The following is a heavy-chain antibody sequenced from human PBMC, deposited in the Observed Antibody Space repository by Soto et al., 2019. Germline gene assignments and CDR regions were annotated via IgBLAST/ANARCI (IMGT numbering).Heavy chain of an antibody. V-gene: IGHV6-1*01. CDR2: TYYRSKWYN. D-gene: IGHD2-2*01. CDR3: ARDIVVVPAAHWRYGMDV. J-gene: IGHJ6*02. CDR1: GDSVSSNSAA. Sequence: SQTLSLTCAISGDSVSSNSAAWNWIRQSPSRGLEWLGRTYYRSKWYNDYAVSVKSRITINPDTSKNQFSLQLNSVTPEDTAVYYCARDIVVVPAAHWRYGMDVWGQGTTVTVSS.